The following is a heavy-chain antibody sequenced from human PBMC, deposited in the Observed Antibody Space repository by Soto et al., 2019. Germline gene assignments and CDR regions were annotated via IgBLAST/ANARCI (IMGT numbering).Heavy chain of an antibody. J-gene: IGHJ4*02. CDR1: GESFSGYY. CDR3: GRDDPVSRTIDY. D-gene: IGHD2-2*01. CDR2: IINSGTT. V-gene: IGHV4-34*12. Sequence: QVQLQQWGAGLLKPSETLSLTCVVYGESFSGYYWSWIRQPPGQGLEWIGGIINSGTTNYNPSLKSRVTMSVDTSKNQFSVILNSVTAADTAVYDCGRDDPVSRTIDYWGQGTLVTDSS.